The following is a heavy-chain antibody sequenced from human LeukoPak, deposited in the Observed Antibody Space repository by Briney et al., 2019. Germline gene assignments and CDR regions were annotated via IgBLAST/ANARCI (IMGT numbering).Heavy chain of an antibody. CDR1: GGSITSGSYY. D-gene: IGHD3-9*01. CDR2: MHYNERT. J-gene: IGHJ4*02. Sequence: SETLSLTCTVTGGSITSGSYYWGWVRQPPGKGLEWIGSMHYNERTYSNPSLKSRVTISVDTSKNQFSLNLRSVTAADTAVFYCASTYYDILTPSYYFDFWGRGTLVTVSS. V-gene: IGHV4-39*01. CDR3: ASTYYDILTPSYYFDF.